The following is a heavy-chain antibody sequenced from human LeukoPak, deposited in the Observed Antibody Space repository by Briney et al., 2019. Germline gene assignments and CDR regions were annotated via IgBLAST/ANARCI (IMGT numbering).Heavy chain of an antibody. D-gene: IGHD1-7*01. CDR2: IYYSGST. Sequence: PSETLSLTCTVSGGSISSYYWSWLRQPPGKGLEWIGYIYYSGSTNYNPSLKSRVTISVDTSKNQFSLKLSSVTAADTAVYYCARGNWNLVFDYWGQGTLVTVSS. V-gene: IGHV4-59*01. CDR1: GGSISSYY. CDR3: ARGNWNLVFDY. J-gene: IGHJ4*02.